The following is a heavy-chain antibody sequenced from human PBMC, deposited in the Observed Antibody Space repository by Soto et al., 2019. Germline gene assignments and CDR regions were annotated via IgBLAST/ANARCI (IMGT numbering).Heavy chain of an antibody. V-gene: IGHV1-69*12. CDR3: AGGATVTKRPGWFDP. D-gene: IGHD4-17*01. CDR2: IIPIFGTA. Sequence: QVQLVQSGAEVKKPGSSVKVSCKASGGTFSSYAISWVRQAPGQGLEWMGGIIPIFGTANYAQKFQGRVTMTADESTSTAYMELSRLRSEDTAVYYGAGGATVTKRPGWFDPWGQGTLVTVSS. J-gene: IGHJ5*02. CDR1: GGTFSSYA.